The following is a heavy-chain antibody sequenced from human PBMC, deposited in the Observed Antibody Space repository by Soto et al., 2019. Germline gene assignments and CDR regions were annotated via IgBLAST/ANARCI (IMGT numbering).Heavy chain of an antibody. CDR2: ISYDGSKK. Sequence: QVQLVESGGGVVQPGRSLRLSCAAPGYTFSSYGMYWVRQAPGKGLEWVAVISYDGSKKYYGDSVKGRFTVSRDTSKNTLYLPMNSLRAEDTAVYYCAKDLRMETAATPNSDLDYWGQGTLVTVSS. CDR3: AKDLRMETAATPNSDLDY. CDR1: GYTFSSYG. J-gene: IGHJ4*02. V-gene: IGHV3-30*18. D-gene: IGHD6-25*01.